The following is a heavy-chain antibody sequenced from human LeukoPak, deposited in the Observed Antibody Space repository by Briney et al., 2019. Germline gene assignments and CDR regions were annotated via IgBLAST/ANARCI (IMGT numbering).Heavy chain of an antibody. D-gene: IGHD3-22*01. CDR1: GFTFSSYA. CDR2: ISGSGGST. J-gene: IGHJ4*02. V-gene: IGHV3-23*01. Sequence: GGSLRLSCAASGFTFSSYAMSWVRQAPGKGLEWVSAISGSGGSTYYADSVKGRFTISRDNSKNTLYLQMNSLRAEDAAVYYCAKEKNYDSSGKMYYWGQGTLVTVSS. CDR3: AKEKNYDSSGKMYY.